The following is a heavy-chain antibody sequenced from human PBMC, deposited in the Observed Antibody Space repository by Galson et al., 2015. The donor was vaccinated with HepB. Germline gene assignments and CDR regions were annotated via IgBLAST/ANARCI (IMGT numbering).Heavy chain of an antibody. Sequence: SVKVSCKASGGTFSSYAISWVRQAPGQGLEWMGGIIPILSIANYAQKFQGRVTITADKSTSTAYMELSSLRSEDTAVYYCARADYYDSSGYFFDYWGQGTLVTVSS. V-gene: IGHV1-69*10. CDR3: ARADYYDSSGYFFDY. D-gene: IGHD3-22*01. J-gene: IGHJ4*02. CDR2: IIPILSIA. CDR1: GGTFSSYA.